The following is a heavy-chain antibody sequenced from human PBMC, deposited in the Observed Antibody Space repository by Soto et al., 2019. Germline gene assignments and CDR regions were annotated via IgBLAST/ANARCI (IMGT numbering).Heavy chain of an antibody. V-gene: IGHV1-18*04. CDR1: GYTFTSYG. CDR3: ARDTGYYDSSGYYYVGWFDP. D-gene: IGHD3-22*01. J-gene: IGHJ5*02. Sequence: ASVKVSCKASGYTFTSYGISWVRQAPGQGLEWMGWISAYNGNTNYAQKLQGRVTMTTDTSTSTAYMELRSLRSDDTAVYYCARDTGYYDSSGYYYVGWFDPWGQGTLVTVSS. CDR2: ISAYNGNT.